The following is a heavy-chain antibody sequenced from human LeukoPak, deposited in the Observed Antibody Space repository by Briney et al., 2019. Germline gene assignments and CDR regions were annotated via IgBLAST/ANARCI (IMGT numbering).Heavy chain of an antibody. CDR1: GFTFSSSD. J-gene: IGHJ4*02. D-gene: IGHD1-26*01. V-gene: IGHV3-23*01. CDR3: AKGLWASTVGATGIFFDY. Sequence: GGSLRLSCAASGFTFSSSDMHWVRQAPGKGLEWVSPSCRGGDTDYSDSVKGRFIISRDSSENTLYLQMHSLGVEDTGVYYCAKGLWASTVGATGIFFDYWGQGIQVTVSS. CDR2: SCRGGDT.